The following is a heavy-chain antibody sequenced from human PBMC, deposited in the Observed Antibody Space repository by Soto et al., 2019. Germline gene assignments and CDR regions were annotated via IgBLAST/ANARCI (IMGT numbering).Heavy chain of an antibody. CDR3: ARDDSGSYPLSDY. CDR1: GGSISSGGYY. CDR2: GYYSGST. J-gene: IGHJ4*02. Sequence: SETLSLTCTVSGGSISSGGYYWSCIRQHPGRGLEWIGYGYYSGSTYYNPSLKSRVTISVDTSKNQFSLRLSSVTAADTAVYYCARDDSGSYPLSDYWGQGTLVTVSS. D-gene: IGHD1-26*01. V-gene: IGHV4-31*03.